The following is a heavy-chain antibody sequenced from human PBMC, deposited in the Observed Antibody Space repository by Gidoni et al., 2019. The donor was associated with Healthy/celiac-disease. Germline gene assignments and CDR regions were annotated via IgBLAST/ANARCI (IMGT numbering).Heavy chain of an antibody. CDR2: ISSSSSYI. J-gene: IGHJ4*02. CDR1: GFPFISYS. Sequence: EVQLVESGGGLVKPGGSLILSCAASGFPFISYSMNWGRQAPGKGLEWVSSISSSSSYIYYAESVKGRFTISRDNAKNSLYLQMNSLRAEDTAVYYCARERIQLWVENTIDYWGQGTLVTVSS. CDR3: ARERIQLWVENTIDY. V-gene: IGHV3-21*01. D-gene: IGHD5-18*01.